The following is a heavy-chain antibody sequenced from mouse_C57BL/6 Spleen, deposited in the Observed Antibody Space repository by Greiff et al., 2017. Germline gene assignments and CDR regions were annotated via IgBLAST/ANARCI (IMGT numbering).Heavy chain of an antibody. CDR1: GYTFTSYW. CDR3: ARTGARQLRLPCDY. Sequence: VQLQQPGAELVKPGASVKLSCKASGYTFTSYWMQWVKQRPGQGLEWIGEIDPSDSYTNYNQKFKGKATLTVDTSSSTAYMQLSSLTSEDSAVYYCARTGARQLRLPCDYWGQGTTLTVSS. V-gene: IGHV1-50*01. CDR2: IDPSDSYT. J-gene: IGHJ2*01. D-gene: IGHD3-2*02.